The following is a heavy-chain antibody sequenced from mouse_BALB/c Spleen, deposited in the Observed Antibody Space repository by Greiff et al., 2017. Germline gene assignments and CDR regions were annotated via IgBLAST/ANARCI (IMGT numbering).Heavy chain of an antibody. Sequence: VQLQQSGPELMKPGASVKISCKASGYSFTSYYMHWVKQSHGKSLEWIGYIDPFNGGTSYNQKFKGKATLTVDKSSSTAYMHLSSLTSEDSAVYYCARSDYYGSSLRAMDYWGQGTSVTVSS. CDR3: ARSDYYGSSLRAMDY. CDR1: GYSFTSYY. CDR2: IDPFNGGT. V-gene: IGHV1S135*01. D-gene: IGHD1-1*01. J-gene: IGHJ4*01.